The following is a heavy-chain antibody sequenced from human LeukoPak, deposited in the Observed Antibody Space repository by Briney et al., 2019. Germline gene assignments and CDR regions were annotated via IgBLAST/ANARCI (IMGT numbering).Heavy chain of an antibody. CDR1: GGTLSSYA. CDR2: IIPILGIA. Sequence: SVKVSCKASGGTLSSYAISWVRQAPGQGLEWMGRIIPILGIANYAQKFQGRVTITADKSTSTAYMELSSLRSEDTAVYYCARDWWLLGNDAFDIWGQGTMVTVSS. J-gene: IGHJ3*02. D-gene: IGHD2-21*01. V-gene: IGHV1-69*04. CDR3: ARDWWLLGNDAFDI.